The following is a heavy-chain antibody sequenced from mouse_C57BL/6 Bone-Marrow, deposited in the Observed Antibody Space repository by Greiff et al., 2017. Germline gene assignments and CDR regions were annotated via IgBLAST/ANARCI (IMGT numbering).Heavy chain of an antibody. Sequence: VQLQQSGPELVTPGASVKISCKASGYSFTGYYMNWVKQSPEKSLEWIGEINPSTGGTTYNQKFKAKATLTVDKSSSTAYMQLKSLTSEDSAVYYCARLLEAYWGQGTLVTVAA. CDR2: INPSTGGT. J-gene: IGHJ3*01. CDR1: GYSFTGYY. D-gene: IGHD1-1*01. CDR3: ARLLEAY. V-gene: IGHV1-42*01.